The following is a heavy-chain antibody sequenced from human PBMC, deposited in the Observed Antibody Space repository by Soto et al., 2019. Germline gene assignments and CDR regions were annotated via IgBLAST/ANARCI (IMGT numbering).Heavy chain of an antibody. V-gene: IGHV5-51*01. J-gene: IGHJ4*02. D-gene: IGHD2-2*02. CDR1: GYSFATYW. CDR3: ATGGYCTTTSCYNFFDY. CDR2: IYPGDSDT. Sequence: GESLKISCKGSGYSFATYWIGWVRQMPGKGLEWMGIIYPGDSDTRYSPSFQGQVTMSADKSINTAYLPWSSLKASDTAMYYCATGGYCTTTSCYNFFDYWGQGSLVTVSS.